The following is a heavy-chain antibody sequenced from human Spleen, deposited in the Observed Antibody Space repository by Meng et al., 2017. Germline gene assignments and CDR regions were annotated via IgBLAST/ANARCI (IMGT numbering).Heavy chain of an antibody. CDR1: GYSFTTYA. Sequence: QGKLVQSGAELKKSGASVKISCKTSGYSFTTYAMNWVRQAPGQGLEWMGWINTNTGNPSYAQGFTGRFVFSLDTSVNTAYLQISTLKAEDTAVYYCARGHSGSVLPTDSWGQGTLVTVSP. J-gene: IGHJ4*02. CDR3: ARGHSGSVLPTDS. V-gene: IGHV7-4-1*02. CDR2: INTNTGNP. D-gene: IGHD1-26*01.